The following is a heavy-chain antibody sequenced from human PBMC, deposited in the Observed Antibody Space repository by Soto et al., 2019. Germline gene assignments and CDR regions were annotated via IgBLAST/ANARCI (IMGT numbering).Heavy chain of an antibody. Sequence: SVKVSCKASGGTFSIYAASWVRQAPGQGLEWMGGIIPIFGTANYAQKFQGRVTITADESTSTAYMELSSLRSEDTAVYYCARGSYPLGYGMDVWGQGTTVTVSS. V-gene: IGHV1-69*13. CDR1: GGTFSIYA. J-gene: IGHJ6*02. CDR3: ARGSYPLGYGMDV. CDR2: IIPIFGTA.